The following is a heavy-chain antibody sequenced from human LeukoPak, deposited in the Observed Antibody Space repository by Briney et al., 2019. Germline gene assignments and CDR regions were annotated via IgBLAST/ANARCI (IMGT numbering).Heavy chain of an antibody. D-gene: IGHD3-22*01. CDR3: ARGGYYDHFDY. CDR2: IYYSGST. V-gene: IGHV4-31*03. J-gene: IGHJ4*02. Sequence: SETLSLTCTVSGASISSGDYYWSWIRQHPGKGLEWIGYIYYSGSTYYNPSLKSRVTISVDTSKNQFSLKLSSVTAADTAVYYCARGGYYDHFDYWGQGTLVTVSS. CDR1: GASISSGDYY.